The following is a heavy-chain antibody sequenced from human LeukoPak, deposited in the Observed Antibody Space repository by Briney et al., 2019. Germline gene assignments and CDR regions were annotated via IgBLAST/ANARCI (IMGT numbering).Heavy chain of an antibody. CDR3: TRAASSGPLFTYHMDV. D-gene: IGHD3-22*01. CDR1: GGSFSGYY. CDR2: INHSGST. Sequence: SETLSLTCAVYGGSFSGYYWSWIRQPPGKGLEWIGEINHSGSTNYNPSLKSRATISVDTSKNQFSLKLTSVTAADTAVYYCTRAASSGPLFTYHMDVWGKGTTVTVSS. V-gene: IGHV4-34*01. J-gene: IGHJ6*03.